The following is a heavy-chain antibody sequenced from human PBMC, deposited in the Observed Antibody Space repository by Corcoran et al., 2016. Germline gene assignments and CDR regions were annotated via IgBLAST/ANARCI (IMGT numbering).Heavy chain of an antibody. D-gene: IGHD3-3*01. CDR2: IKSKTDGGTT. CDR3: TTGGTISDLDY. J-gene: IGHJ4*02. CDR1: GFTFSNAW. V-gene: IGHV3-15*07. Sequence: EVQLVESGGGLVKPGGSLGLSCTASGFTFSNAWMSWVRQAPGKGLEWVGRIKSKTDGGTTDYAAPVKGRFTISRDDSKNTLYLQMNSLQTEDTVVYYWTTGGTISDLDYWGQGTLVTVSS.